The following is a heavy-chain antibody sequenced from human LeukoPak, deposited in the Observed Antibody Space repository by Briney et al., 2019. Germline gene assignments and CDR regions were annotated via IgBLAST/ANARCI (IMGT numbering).Heavy chain of an antibody. Sequence: GGSLRLSCAASGSTFDNYGMSWVRQVPGKGLEWVSSINGNGGSTAYADSVKGRFTISRDNAKNSLYLQMNSLRAEDTAFYYCARHDFWSGFKGGDYWGQGTLVTVSS. CDR1: GSTFDNYG. CDR3: ARHDFWSGFKGGDY. CDR2: INGNGGST. V-gene: IGHV3-20*04. J-gene: IGHJ4*02. D-gene: IGHD3-3*01.